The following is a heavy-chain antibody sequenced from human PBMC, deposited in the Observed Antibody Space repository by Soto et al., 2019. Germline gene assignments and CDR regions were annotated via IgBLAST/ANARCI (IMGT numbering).Heavy chain of an antibody. J-gene: IGHJ4*02. Sequence: QLQLQESGPGLVKPSETLSLTCTVSGGSIRSTNYYWGWIRQPPGKDLEWIGSIYYSGSTYYNPSLKSRVTISVDTSKNQFSLKLSSVTAADTAVYYCARHDYGDYPRGFDYWGQGTLVTVSS. D-gene: IGHD4-17*01. CDR3: ARHDYGDYPRGFDY. V-gene: IGHV4-39*01. CDR1: GGSIRSTNYY. CDR2: IYYSGST.